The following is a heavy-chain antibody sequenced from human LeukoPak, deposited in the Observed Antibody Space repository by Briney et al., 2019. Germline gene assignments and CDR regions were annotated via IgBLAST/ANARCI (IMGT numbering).Heavy chain of an antibody. CDR3: ARATTSSGWYLFDY. J-gene: IGHJ4*02. CDR1: GFIFSSYW. Sequence: GGSLRLSCAASGFIFSSYWMTWVRQAPGKGLEWVANIKQAGSENSYVDSVKGRFTISRENAKNSLYLQMNSLRAGDTAVYYCARATTSSGWYLFDYWGQGTLVTVSS. V-gene: IGHV3-7*04. D-gene: IGHD6-19*01. CDR2: IKQAGSEN.